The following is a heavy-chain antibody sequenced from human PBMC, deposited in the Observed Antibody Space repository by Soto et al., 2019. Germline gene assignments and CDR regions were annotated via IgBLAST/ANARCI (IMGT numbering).Heavy chain of an antibody. V-gene: IGHV1-18*01. CDR3: ARERATYDYIWGSYRVPYDAFDI. J-gene: IGHJ3*02. CDR2: ISAYNGNT. Sequence: ASVKVSCKASGYTFTSYGIIWVRQAPGQGLEWMGWISAYNGNTNYAQKLQGRVTMTTDTSTSTAYMELRSLRSDDTAVYYCARERATYDYIWGSYRVPYDAFDIWGQGTMVTVSS. D-gene: IGHD3-16*02. CDR1: GYTFTSYG.